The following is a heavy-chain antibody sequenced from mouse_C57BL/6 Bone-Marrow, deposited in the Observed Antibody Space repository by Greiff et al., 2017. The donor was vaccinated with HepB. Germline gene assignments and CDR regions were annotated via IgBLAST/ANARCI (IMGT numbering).Heavy chain of an antibody. J-gene: IGHJ4*01. CDR2: ISGGGGNT. CDR1: GFTFSSYT. V-gene: IGHV5-9*01. CDR3: ARSLGVDY. D-gene: IGHD6-1*01. Sequence: DVKLVESGGGLVKPGGSLKLSCAASGFTFSSYTMSWVRQTPEKRLEWVATISGGGGNTYYPDSVKGRFTITRDNTKNTLYLQMNSLRSEDTALYYCARSLGVDYWGQGTSVTVSS.